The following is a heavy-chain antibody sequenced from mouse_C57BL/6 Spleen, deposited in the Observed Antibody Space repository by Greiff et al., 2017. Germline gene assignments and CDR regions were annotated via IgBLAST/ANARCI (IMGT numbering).Heavy chain of an antibody. CDR3: ARERGIDYYGSSYEDAMDY. CDR1: GFTFSSYA. J-gene: IGHJ4*01. CDR2: ISDGGSYT. D-gene: IGHD1-1*01. V-gene: IGHV5-4*01. Sequence: EVHLVESGGGLVKPGGSLKLSCAASGFTFSSYAMSWVRQTPEKRLEWVATISDGGSYTYYPDNVKGRFTISRDNAKNNLYLQMSHLKSEETAMYYCARERGIDYYGSSYEDAMDYWGQGTSVTVSS.